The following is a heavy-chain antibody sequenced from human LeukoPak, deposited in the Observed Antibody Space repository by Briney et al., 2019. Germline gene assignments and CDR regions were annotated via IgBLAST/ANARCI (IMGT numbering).Heavy chain of an antibody. CDR3: ARDRYYYDSSGTRWFDP. Sequence: SETLSLTCTVSGGSISTSNYYWGWIRQPPGKGLEWIGYIHNSGITNYNPSLKSRVTISVDTSKNQFSLKLGSVTAADTAVYYCARDRYYYDSSGTRWFDPWGQGTLVTVSS. D-gene: IGHD3-22*01. CDR1: GGSISTSNYY. J-gene: IGHJ5*02. V-gene: IGHV4-61*01. CDR2: IHNSGIT.